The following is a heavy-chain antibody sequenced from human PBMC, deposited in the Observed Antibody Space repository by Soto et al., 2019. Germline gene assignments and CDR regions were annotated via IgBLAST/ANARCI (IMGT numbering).Heavy chain of an antibody. CDR2: INPNSGGT. Sequence: APVKVSCKASGYTFTSYLMHWVRQAPGQGLEWMGWINPNSGGTNYAQKFQGWVTMTRDTSISTAYMELSRLRSDDTAVYYCARAHPDIVVVPAAMYYYYYMDVWGKGTTVTVSS. J-gene: IGHJ6*03. CDR3: ARAHPDIVVVPAAMYYYYYMDV. D-gene: IGHD2-2*01. CDR1: GYTFTSYL. V-gene: IGHV1-2*04.